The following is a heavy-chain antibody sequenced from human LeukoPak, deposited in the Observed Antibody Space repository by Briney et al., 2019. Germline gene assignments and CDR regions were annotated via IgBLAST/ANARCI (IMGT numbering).Heavy chain of an antibody. D-gene: IGHD2-21*01. Sequence: ASVKVSCKASVYTLTGYYMHRVRQAPGHGREWIGWVYPNSGGTKYAQKFHGRETMNRDTYLSTANIEHSRLRSDDPAVYYCLWNTGYPQNWFDPWGQGTLVTVSS. J-gene: IGHJ5*02. V-gene: IGHV1-2*02. CDR3: LWNTGYPQNWFDP. CDR2: VYPNSGGT. CDR1: VYTLTGYY.